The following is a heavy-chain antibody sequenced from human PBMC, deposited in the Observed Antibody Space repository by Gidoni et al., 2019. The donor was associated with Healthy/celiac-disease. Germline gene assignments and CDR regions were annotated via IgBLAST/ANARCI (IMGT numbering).Heavy chain of an antibody. V-gene: IGHV3-9*01. CDR3: AKDSIAQQWLAYYFDY. D-gene: IGHD6-19*01. J-gene: IGHJ4*02. Sequence: EVQLVESGGGLVQPGRSLRLSCAASGFTFDDYAMHWVRQDPGKGLEGVSGISWNSGSIGYADSVKGRFTISRDNAKNSLYLQMNSLRAEDTALYYCAKDSIAQQWLAYYFDYWGQGTLVTVSS. CDR1: GFTFDDYA. CDR2: ISWNSGSI.